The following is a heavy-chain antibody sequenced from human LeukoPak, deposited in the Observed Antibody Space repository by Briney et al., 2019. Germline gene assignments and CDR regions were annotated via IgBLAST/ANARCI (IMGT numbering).Heavy chain of an antibody. CDR1: GGSFSGYY. J-gene: IGHJ5*02. D-gene: IGHD4-17*01. CDR3: ARAQGTVTTP. V-gene: IGHV4-34*01. CDR2: INHSGSA. Sequence: PSETLSLTCAVSGGSFSGYYWTWVRQPPGKGLEWIGEINHSGSANYTPSLMSRVTISLDTSENHFSLNLSSVTAADTAVYYCARAQGTVTTPWGQGTLVTVSS.